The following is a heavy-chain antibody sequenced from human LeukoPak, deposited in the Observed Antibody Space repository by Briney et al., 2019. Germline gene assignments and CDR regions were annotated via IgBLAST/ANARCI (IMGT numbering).Heavy chain of an antibody. CDR1: GFTFSSYG. V-gene: IGHV3-23*01. J-gene: IGHJ6*03. D-gene: IGHD1-26*01. CDR3: AKRQRRSGSRHYYYYYYMDV. CDR2: ISGSGGST. Sequence: GGSLRLSCAASGFTFSSYGMSWVRQAPGKGLEWVSAISGSGGSTYYADSVKGRFTISRDNSKNTLYLQMNSLRAEDTAVYYCAKRQRRSGSRHYYYYYYMDVWGKGTTVTISS.